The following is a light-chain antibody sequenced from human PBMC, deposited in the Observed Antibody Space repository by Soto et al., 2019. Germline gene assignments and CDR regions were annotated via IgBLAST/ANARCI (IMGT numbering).Light chain of an antibody. CDR1: QSISNY. J-gene: IGKJ4*01. V-gene: IGKV1-17*01. CDR2: AAS. CDR3: QQYNSYPLT. Sequence: DIQMTQSPSSLSASVGDRVTITCRASQSISNYLSWYQHKPGIAPKLLIYAASTLQSGVPSRFSGSGSGTEFTLTISSLQPDDFATYYCQQYNSYPLTFGGGTKVEIK.